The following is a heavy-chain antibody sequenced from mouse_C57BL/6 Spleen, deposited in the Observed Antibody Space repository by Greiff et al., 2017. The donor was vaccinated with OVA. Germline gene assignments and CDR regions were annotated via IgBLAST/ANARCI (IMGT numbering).Heavy chain of an antibody. CDR3: AKSLGGVVATEAMDY. CDR1: GYTFTSYW. CDR2: IDPSDSYT. Sequence: QVQLKQPGAELVMPGASVKLSCKASGYTFTSYWMHWVKQRPGQGLEWIGEIDPSDSYTNYNQKFKGKSTLTVDKSSSTAYMQLSSLTSEDSAVYYCAKSLGGVVATEAMDYWGQGTSVTVSS. D-gene: IGHD1-1*01. V-gene: IGHV1-69*01. J-gene: IGHJ4*01.